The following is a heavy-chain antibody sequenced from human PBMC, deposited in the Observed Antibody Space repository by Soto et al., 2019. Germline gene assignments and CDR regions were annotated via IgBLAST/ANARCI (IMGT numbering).Heavy chain of an antibody. CDR3: ARGACDGGSCYLNWYFDL. V-gene: IGHV1-46*01. CDR1: GYTFTSYY. J-gene: IGHJ2*01. Sequence: GASVKVSCKAPGYTFTSYYMHWVRQAPGQGLEWMGIINPRGGSTSYAQKFQGRVTMTRDASTSTVYMELSSLRSEDTAVYYCARGACDGGSCYLNWYFDLWGRGTLVTVSS. D-gene: IGHD2-15*01. CDR2: INPRGGST.